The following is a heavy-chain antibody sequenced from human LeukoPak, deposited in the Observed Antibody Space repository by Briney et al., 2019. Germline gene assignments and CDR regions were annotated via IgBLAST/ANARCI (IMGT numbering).Heavy chain of an antibody. V-gene: IGHV3-49*03. Sequence: GGSLRLSCTASGFTFGDYAMSWFRQAPGKGLEWVGFIRSKAYGGTTEYAASVKSRFTISRDDSKSIAYLQMNSLKTEDTAVYYCTSNNDFWSGYRAGYWGQGTLVTVSS. CDR1: GFTFGDYA. CDR2: IRSKAYGGTT. D-gene: IGHD3-3*01. J-gene: IGHJ4*02. CDR3: TSNNDFWSGYRAGY.